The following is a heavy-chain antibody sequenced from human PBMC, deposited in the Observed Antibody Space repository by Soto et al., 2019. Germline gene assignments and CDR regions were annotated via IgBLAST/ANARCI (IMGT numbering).Heavy chain of an antibody. J-gene: IGHJ4*02. CDR1: GGSISSYY. V-gene: IGHV4-59*01. CDR2: IYYSGST. CDR3: ARLGDSSSWYITPFDY. D-gene: IGHD6-13*01. Sequence: QVQLQESGPGLVKPSETLSLTCTVSGGSISSYYWSWIRQPPGKGLEWIGYIYYSGSTNYNPSLKSRVTRSVDTSKNQFSLKLSSVTAADTAVYYCARLGDSSSWYITPFDYWGQGTLVTVSS.